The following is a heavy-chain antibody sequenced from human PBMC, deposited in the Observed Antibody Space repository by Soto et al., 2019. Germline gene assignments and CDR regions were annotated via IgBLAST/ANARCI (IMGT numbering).Heavy chain of an antibody. D-gene: IGHD1-1*01. CDR1: GFTFSDSY. CDR2: ISSTSSFT. Sequence: QVQLVESGGGLVKPGGSLRLSCVASGFTFSDSYMRWVRQAPGKGLEWVSDISSTSSFTDYAESVKGRFIISRDNAKNSLFLQMTSLTAEDTALYYCARRDVYNYFDFWCQGTLVSVSS. J-gene: IGHJ4*02. V-gene: IGHV3-11*06. CDR3: ARRDVYNYFDF.